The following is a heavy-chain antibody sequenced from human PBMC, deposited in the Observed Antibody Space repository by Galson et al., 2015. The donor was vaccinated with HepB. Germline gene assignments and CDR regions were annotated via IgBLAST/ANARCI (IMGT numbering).Heavy chain of an antibody. Sequence: SLRLSCAASGFTFSSYSMNWVRQAPGKRLEWVSYISSSSSTIYYADSVKGRFTISRDNAKNSLYLQMNSLRDEDTAVYYCARDKDIVVVPAADNAPLDMEYYYGMDVWGQGTTVTVSS. J-gene: IGHJ6*02. CDR3: ARDKDIVVVPAADNAPLDMEYYYGMDV. CDR1: GFTFSSYS. V-gene: IGHV3-48*02. CDR2: ISSSSSTI. D-gene: IGHD2-2*01.